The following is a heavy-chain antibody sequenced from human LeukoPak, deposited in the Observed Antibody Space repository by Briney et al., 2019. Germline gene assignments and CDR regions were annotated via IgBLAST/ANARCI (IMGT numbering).Heavy chain of an antibody. CDR1: GDSISSNY. CDR3: ARRVIAAAGHYYFDY. CDR2: IYNNGAT. V-gene: IGHV4-4*07. Sequence: SETLSLTCTVSGDSISSNYWSWIRQPAGKGLEWIGRIYNNGATSYNPSLKSRVTMSVDTSKSQFSLKLSSVTAADTAVYYCARRVIAAAGHYYFDYWGKGTLVTVSS. J-gene: IGHJ4*02. D-gene: IGHD6-13*01.